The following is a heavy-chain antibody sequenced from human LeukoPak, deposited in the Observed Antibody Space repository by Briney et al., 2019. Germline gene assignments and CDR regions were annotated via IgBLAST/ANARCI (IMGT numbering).Heavy chain of an antibody. D-gene: IGHD2-15*01. CDR1: GGSISSYY. Sequence: SETLSLTCTVSGGSISSYYWSWIRQPPGKGLEWIGYIYYSGSTNYNPSLKSRVTISVDTSKNQFSLQLNSVTPEDTAVYYCARAYSQNAHYYFDYWGQGTPVTVSS. J-gene: IGHJ4*02. CDR2: IYYSGST. V-gene: IGHV4-59*12. CDR3: ARAYSQNAHYYFDY.